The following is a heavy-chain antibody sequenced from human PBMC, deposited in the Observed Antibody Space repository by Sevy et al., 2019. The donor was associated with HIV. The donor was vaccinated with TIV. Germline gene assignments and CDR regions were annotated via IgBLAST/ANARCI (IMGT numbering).Heavy chain of an antibody. CDR1: GYIFCDYN. CDR2: IKPNSGVT. CDR3: VREDINAPRTLLSFDI. D-gene: IGHD3-3*01. V-gene: IGHV1-2*06. Sequence: ASVKVSCKTTGYIFCDYNMHWVRQAPGHGLEWMALIKPNSGVTIYAHNFRGRVSVTRDTSMSTAYMELSGLTSDDTAVYYCVREDINAPRTLLSFDIWGQGTMVTVSS. J-gene: IGHJ3*02.